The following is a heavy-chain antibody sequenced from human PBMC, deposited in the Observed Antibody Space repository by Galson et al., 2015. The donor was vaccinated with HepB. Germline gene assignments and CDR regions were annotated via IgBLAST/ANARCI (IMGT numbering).Heavy chain of an antibody. Sequence: SVKVSCKTSGYTFTSYAMNWVRQAPGQGLEWMGWINTNTGNPTYAQGFTGRFVFSLDTSVSTAYLQISSLKAEDTAVYYCARTYYDFWSGYYGPWGYWGQGTLVTVSS. CDR3: ARTYYDFWSGYYGPWGY. D-gene: IGHD3-3*01. CDR2: INTNTGNP. CDR1: GYTFTSYA. V-gene: IGHV7-4-1*02. J-gene: IGHJ4*02.